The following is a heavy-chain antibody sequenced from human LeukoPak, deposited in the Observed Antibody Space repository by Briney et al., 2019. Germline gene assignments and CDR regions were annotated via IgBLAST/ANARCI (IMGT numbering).Heavy chain of an antibody. CDR1: GFTFSNYW. Sequence: GSLRLSCAASGFTFSNYWMSWVRQPPGKGLEWIEYIYYSGSTNYNPSLKSRVTISVDTSKNQFSLKLSSVTAADTAVYYCARVASQVLYSFDYWGQGALVTVSS. V-gene: IGHV4-59*12. CDR3: ARVASQVLYSFDY. D-gene: IGHD5-12*01. J-gene: IGHJ4*02. CDR2: IYYSGST.